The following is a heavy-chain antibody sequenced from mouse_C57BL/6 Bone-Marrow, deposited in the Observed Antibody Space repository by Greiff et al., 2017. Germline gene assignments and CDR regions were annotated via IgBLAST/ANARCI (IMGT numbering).Heavy chain of an antibody. Sequence: VKQRPGQGLEWIGRIHPSDSDTNYNQKFKGKATLTVDKSSSTAYMQLSSLTSEDSAVYYCAIGAYYSNYEGFAYWGQGTLVTVSA. CDR2: IHPSDSDT. CDR3: AIGAYYSNYEGFAY. V-gene: IGHV1-74*01. J-gene: IGHJ3*01. D-gene: IGHD2-5*01.